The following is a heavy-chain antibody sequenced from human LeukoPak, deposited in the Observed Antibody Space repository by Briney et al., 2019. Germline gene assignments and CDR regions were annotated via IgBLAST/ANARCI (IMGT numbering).Heavy chain of an antibody. CDR3: ARLAKTGTTNWFDP. CDR2: IYYSGST. Sequence: PSETLSLTCTVSGGSISSSSYYWGWIRQPPGKGLEWIGYIYYSGSTNYNPSLKSRVTISVDTSKNQFSLKLSSVTAADTAVYYCARLAKTGTTNWFDPWGQGTLVTVSS. J-gene: IGHJ5*02. D-gene: IGHD1-1*01. V-gene: IGHV4-61*05. CDR1: GGSISSSSYY.